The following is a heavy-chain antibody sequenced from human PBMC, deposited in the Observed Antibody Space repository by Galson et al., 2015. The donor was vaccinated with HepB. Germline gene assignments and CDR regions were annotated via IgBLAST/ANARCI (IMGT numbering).Heavy chain of an antibody. CDR3: ARGGEWYSSSWTFDY. CDR1: GFTFSSYG. V-gene: IGHV3-33*01. Sequence: SLRLSCAASGFTFSSYGMHWVRQAPGKGLEWVAVIWYDGSNKYYADSVKGRFTISRDNSKNTLYLQMNSLRAEDTAVYYCARGGEWYSSSWTFDYWGQGTLVTVSS. CDR2: IWYDGSNK. D-gene: IGHD6-13*01. J-gene: IGHJ4*02.